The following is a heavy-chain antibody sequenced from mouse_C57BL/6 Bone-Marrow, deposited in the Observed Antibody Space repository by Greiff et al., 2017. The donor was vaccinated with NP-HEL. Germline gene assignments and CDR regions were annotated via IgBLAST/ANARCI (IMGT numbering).Heavy chain of an antibody. CDR3: ARDYWGGY. CDR1: GYTFTSYW. D-gene: IGHD1-1*01. Sequence: QVQLQQPGAELVMPGASVKLSCKASGYTFTSYWMHWVKQRPGQGLAWIGEIDPSDSYTNYNQKFKGKSTLTVDKSSSTAYMQLSSLTSEDSAVYYCARDYWGGYWGQGTLVTVSA. CDR2: IDPSDSYT. V-gene: IGHV1-69*01. J-gene: IGHJ3*01.